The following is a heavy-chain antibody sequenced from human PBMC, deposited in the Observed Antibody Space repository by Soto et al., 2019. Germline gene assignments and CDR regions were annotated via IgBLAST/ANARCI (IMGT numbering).Heavy chain of an antibody. CDR2: INLNSGGA. CDR3: ASRKLPGPGSAFEL. D-gene: IGHD2-15*01. J-gene: IGHJ3*01. CDR1: GYTFTGYY. Sequence: ASVKVSCKASGYTFTGYYLHWVRQVPGQGLEWMGWINLNSGGAIYAQNFQGRVTMTRDTSISTAYMEPSALRSEDTAMYYCASRKLPGPGSAFELWGQGTMGTVS. V-gene: IGHV1-2*02.